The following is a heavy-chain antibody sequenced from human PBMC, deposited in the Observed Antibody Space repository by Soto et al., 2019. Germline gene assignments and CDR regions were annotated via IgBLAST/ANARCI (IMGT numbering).Heavy chain of an antibody. D-gene: IGHD3-22*01. Sequence: ETLSLTCTVSAGSITTSYWSWIRQPLGKALEWIGYISYRGSTNYNPSLKSRLTISIDTPKSQISLKLTSMTTADTAVYYCASSGIVGREVNTWFDPWGQGTLVTVSS. CDR3: ASSGIVGREVNTWFDP. V-gene: IGHV4-59*01. J-gene: IGHJ5*02. CDR2: ISYRGST. CDR1: AGSITTSY.